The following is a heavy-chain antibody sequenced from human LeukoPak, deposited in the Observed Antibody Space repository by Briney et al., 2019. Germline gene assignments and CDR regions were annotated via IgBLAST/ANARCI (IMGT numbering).Heavy chain of an antibody. Sequence: ETLSLTCTVSGGSISSYYWSWIRQPPGKGLEWIGYIYYSGSTNYNPSLKSRVTISVDTSKNQFSLKLSSVTAADTAVYYCASGPPGHSFSHYHYGMDVWAPGTTVTVSS. CDR3: ASGPPGHSFSHYHYGMDV. D-gene: IGHD3-9*01. CDR2: IYYSGST. J-gene: IGHJ6*02. CDR1: GGSISSYY. V-gene: IGHV4-59*01.